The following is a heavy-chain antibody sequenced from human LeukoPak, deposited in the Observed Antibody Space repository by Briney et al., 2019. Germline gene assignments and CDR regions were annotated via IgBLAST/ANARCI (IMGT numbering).Heavy chain of an antibody. CDR3: ARDGRRGYSSSSGDY. CDR1: GYTFTVYY. CDR2: INPNSGGT. D-gene: IGHD6-6*01. Sequence: ASVTVSFKASGYTFTVYYMHRVRPAPGQGLEWMGRINPNSGGTNYAQKFQGRVTMTRDTSISTAYMELSRLRSDDTAVYYCARDGRRGYSSSSGDYWGQGTLVTVSS. J-gene: IGHJ4*02. V-gene: IGHV1-2*06.